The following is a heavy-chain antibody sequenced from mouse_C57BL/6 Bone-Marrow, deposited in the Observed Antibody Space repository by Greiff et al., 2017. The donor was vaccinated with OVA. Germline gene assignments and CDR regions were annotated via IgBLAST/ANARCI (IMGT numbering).Heavy chain of an antibody. J-gene: IGHJ1*03. CDR3: AREGFYGSRTGYFDV. CDR2: IRYSGST. CDR1: GYSITSGYD. Sequence: EVKLMESGPGMVKPSQSLSLTCTVTGYSITSGYDWHWIRHFPGNKLEWMGFIRYSGSTNYNPTLKSRITITPDTSTNHFYLKLNSVTTEDTATYYCAREGFYGSRTGYFDVWGTGTTVTVTA. D-gene: IGHD1-1*01. V-gene: IGHV3-1*01.